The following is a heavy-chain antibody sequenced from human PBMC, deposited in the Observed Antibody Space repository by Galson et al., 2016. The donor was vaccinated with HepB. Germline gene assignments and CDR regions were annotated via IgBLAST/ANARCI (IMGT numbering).Heavy chain of an antibody. V-gene: IGHV4-39*01. Sequence: SETLSLTCTVSGGSISSSSYYWGWIRQPPGKGLEWIGSIYYSGYTYYNPSLQSRVTISVDTSKNQFSLKLSSVTAADTAVYFCARQAEGYDFWSAYPGYFDSWGQGTLVTVSS. CDR3: ARQAEGYDFWSAYPGYFDS. D-gene: IGHD3-3*01. CDR1: GGSISSSSYY. J-gene: IGHJ4*02. CDR2: IYYSGYT.